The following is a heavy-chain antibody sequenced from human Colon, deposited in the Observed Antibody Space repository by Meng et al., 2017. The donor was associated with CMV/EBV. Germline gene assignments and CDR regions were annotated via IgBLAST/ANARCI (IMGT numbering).Heavy chain of an antibody. Sequence: SGGSITSCNYYYNWIRQHPDKGLKWLGYIFSSGTTHYNPSFESRISISLDTSTNQFSLNLTSVTAADTAVYFCARASIVTTIRYFDLWGQRTLVTVSS. D-gene: IGHD5-12*01. CDR1: GGSITSCNYY. CDR3: ARASIVTTIRYFDL. CDR2: IFSSGTT. V-gene: IGHV4-31*02. J-gene: IGHJ4*02.